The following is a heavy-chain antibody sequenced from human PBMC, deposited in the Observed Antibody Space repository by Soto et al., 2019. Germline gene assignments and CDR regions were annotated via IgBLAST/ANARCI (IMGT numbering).Heavy chain of an antibody. Sequence: QVQLVQSGAEVKKPGASVKVSCKASGYTFTSYYMHWVRQAPGQGLEWMGIINPSGGSTSYAQKFQGSVTMTRDTSTSTVYMELSSLRSEDTAVYYCARDVKEYDILTGYPNWFDPWGQGTLVTVSS. D-gene: IGHD3-9*01. CDR1: GYTFTSYY. CDR2: INPSGGST. V-gene: IGHV1-46*03. J-gene: IGHJ5*02. CDR3: ARDVKEYDILTGYPNWFDP.